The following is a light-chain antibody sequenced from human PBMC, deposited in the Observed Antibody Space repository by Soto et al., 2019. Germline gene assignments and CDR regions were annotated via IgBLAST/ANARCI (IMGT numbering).Light chain of an antibody. V-gene: IGLV2-8*01. J-gene: IGLJ2*01. CDR1: KNDIGVYDF. CDR2: EVV. CDR3: SSYTSSSTLDVV. Sequence: QSVLTQPPSASGSPGQSVTISCTGTKNDIGVYDFVSWYQHHPGKAPRLIIYEVVQRPSGVPDRFSGSKSGNTASLTVSGLQAADEADYYCSSYTSSSTLDVVFGGGTKVTVL.